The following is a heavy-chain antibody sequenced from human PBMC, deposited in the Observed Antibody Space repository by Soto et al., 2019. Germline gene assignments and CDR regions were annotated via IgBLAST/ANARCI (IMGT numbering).Heavy chain of an antibody. V-gene: IGHV3-30*04. CDR2: ILRDGSDK. CDR3: SREDY. CDR1: GFTFKNYD. J-gene: IGHJ4*02. Sequence: PGGSLRLSCAASGFTFKNYDMHWVRQPPGKGLEWVAVILRDGSDKYYADSVKGRFIISRDNSKNTLYLEMNSLRAEDTAVYYCSREDYWGQGILVTVSS.